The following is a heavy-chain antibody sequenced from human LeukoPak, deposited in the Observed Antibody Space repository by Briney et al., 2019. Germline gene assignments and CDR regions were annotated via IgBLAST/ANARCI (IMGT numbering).Heavy chain of an antibody. CDR2: ILYDGTNK. CDR3: AKDFDRGSGSQYFDL. V-gene: IGHV3-30*18. D-gene: IGHD3-10*01. J-gene: IGHJ2*01. Sequence: GRSLRLSCAASGFTFRSYGMHWVRQAPGKGLEWVALILYDGTNKYYADSEKGRFTISRANSKNTLYLQMNSLRSEDTAVYYCAKDFDRGSGSQYFDLWGRGTLVTVSS. CDR1: GFTFRSYG.